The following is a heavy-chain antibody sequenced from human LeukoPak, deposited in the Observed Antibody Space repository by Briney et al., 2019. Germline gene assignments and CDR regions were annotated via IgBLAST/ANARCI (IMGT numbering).Heavy chain of an antibody. J-gene: IGHJ6*03. CDR1: GSTFSTYS. CDR2: ISSSSTYI. D-gene: IGHD6-6*01. CDR3: ARSSSSPGYMDV. Sequence: GGSLRLSCAAFGSTFSTYSMNWVRQAPGKGLEWVSSISSSSTYIYYADSVKGRFTISRDNAKNSMYLQMNSLRAEDTAVYYCARSSSSPGYMDVWGKGTTVTVSS. V-gene: IGHV3-21*01.